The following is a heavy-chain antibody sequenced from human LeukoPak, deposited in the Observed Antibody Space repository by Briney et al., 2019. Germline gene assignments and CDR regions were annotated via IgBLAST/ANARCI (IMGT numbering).Heavy chain of an antibody. Sequence: PGRSLRLSCAASGFTFSSYWMSWVRQAPGKGLEWVANIKQDGSEKYYVDSVKGRFTISRDNAKNSVYLHMNSLRAEDTAVYYCARDGSDSTGYYYALWGQGTLVTVSS. D-gene: IGHD3-22*01. CDR1: GFTFSSYW. CDR3: ARDGSDSTGYYYAL. J-gene: IGHJ4*02. CDR2: IKQDGSEK. V-gene: IGHV3-7*01.